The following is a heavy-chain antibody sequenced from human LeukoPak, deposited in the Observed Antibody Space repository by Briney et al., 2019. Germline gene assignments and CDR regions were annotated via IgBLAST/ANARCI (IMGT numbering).Heavy chain of an antibody. J-gene: IGHJ4*02. D-gene: IGHD1-26*01. CDR1: GFTFGNYW. Sequence: PGGSLRLSCAASGFTFGNYWMHWVRQVPGKGLVWVSRIDTDGSITNYADSARSRFTISRDNARNNLYLQMNSLRAEDTAVYYCAKGGKWDVTPFDYWGQGTLVTVSS. CDR2: IDTDGSIT. CDR3: AKGGKWDVTPFDY. V-gene: IGHV3-74*01.